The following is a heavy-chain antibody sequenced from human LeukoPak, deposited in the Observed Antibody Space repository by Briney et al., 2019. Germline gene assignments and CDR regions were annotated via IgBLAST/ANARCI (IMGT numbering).Heavy chain of an antibody. CDR1: GYTFTSYA. Sequence: ASVKVSCKASGYTFTSYAMHWVRQAPGQRLEWMGWINAGNGNTKYSQKFQGRVTITRDTSASTAYMELSSLRSEDTAVYYCAKVMAGTVAFDIWGQGTMVTVSP. V-gene: IGHV1-3*01. CDR2: INAGNGNT. D-gene: IGHD6-19*01. CDR3: AKVMAGTVAFDI. J-gene: IGHJ3*02.